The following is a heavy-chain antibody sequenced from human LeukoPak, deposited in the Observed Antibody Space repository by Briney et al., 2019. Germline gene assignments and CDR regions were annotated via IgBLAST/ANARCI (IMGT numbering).Heavy chain of an antibody. V-gene: IGHV3-23*01. CDR3: AKRTMFAFGS. CDR1: GFTFRTYA. D-gene: IGHD3-16*01. Sequence: GGSLRLSCTASGFTFRTYAMNWVPQAPGKGLEWLSGISGSGNGTYYADSVKGRFIISRDNSKNMVYLQMNSLTVEDTATYYCAKRTMFAFGSWGEGTLLIVSS. CDR2: ISGSGNGT. J-gene: IGHJ4*02.